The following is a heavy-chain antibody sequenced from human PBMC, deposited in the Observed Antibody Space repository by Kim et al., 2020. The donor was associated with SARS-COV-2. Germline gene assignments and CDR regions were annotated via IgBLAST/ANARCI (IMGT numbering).Heavy chain of an antibody. D-gene: IGHD3-16*02. CDR3: ARGIGITFGGVIVRRAFDI. Sequence: SETLSLTCAVYGGSFSGYYWSWIRQPPGKGLEWIGEINHSGSTNYNPSLKSRVTISVDTSKNQFSLKLSSVTAADTAVYYCARGIGITFGGVIVRRAFDIWGQETMVTVSS. V-gene: IGHV4-34*01. J-gene: IGHJ3*02. CDR1: GGSFSGYY. CDR2: INHSGST.